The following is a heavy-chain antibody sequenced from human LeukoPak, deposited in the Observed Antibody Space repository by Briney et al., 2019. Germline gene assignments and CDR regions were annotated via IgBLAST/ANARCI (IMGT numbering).Heavy chain of an antibody. D-gene: IGHD4-23*01. J-gene: IGHJ4*02. CDR3: VRVNYGGNSGYHFDY. Sequence: GGSLRLSCAASGFDLLRYAMSWVCQVPGKGLEWVADISGGGDGTHYADSVQGRFTISRDNSKNSVLLQMGSLRAHDTAVYYCVRVNYGGNSGYHFDYWGQGTLVTVSS. CDR1: GFDLLRYA. V-gene: IGHV3-23*01. CDR2: ISGGGDGT.